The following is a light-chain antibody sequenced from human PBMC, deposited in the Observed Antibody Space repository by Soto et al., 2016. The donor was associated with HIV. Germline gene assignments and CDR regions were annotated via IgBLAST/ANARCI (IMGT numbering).Light chain of an antibody. V-gene: IGKV1-9*01. CDR3: QQLDSYLPFT. Sequence: DIQLTQSPSFLSASVGDRVTITCRASQGISSYLAWYQQKPGKAPKPLIYAASTLQSGVPSRFSGSGSGTEFTLTISSLQPEDFATYYCQQLDSYLPFTFGPGTKLDI. J-gene: IGKJ3*01. CDR1: QGISSY. CDR2: AAS.